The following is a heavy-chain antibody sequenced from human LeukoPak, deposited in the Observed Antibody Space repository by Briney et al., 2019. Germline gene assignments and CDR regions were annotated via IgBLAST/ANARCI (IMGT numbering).Heavy chain of an antibody. Sequence: SETLSLTCAVYGGSFSGYYGSWIRQPPGKGLEWIGEITYSGSTKYNASLKSRVTISVDTFKNQCSLTLCSVTAADTAVYYCARTRKPEGSSSWIDGLDIWDQGTMVTVYS. CDR2: ITYSGST. J-gene: IGHJ3*02. V-gene: IGHV4-34*01. CDR3: ARTRKPEGSSSWIDGLDI. D-gene: IGHD6-13*01. CDR1: GGSFSGYY.